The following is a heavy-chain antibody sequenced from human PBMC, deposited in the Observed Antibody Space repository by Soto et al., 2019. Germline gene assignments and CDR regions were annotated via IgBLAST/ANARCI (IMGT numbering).Heavy chain of an antibody. V-gene: IGHV4-39*01. Sequence: SETLSLTCTVSGVSFSSSSYYWGWIRQPPGKGLEWIGSIFYSGSTYYNPSLKSRVTISVDTSKNQFSLRLSSVSAADTAVYYCAKFRYFYDTSGYSFGDAFDIWGQRTMVTVSS. CDR2: IFYSGST. CDR3: AKFRYFYDTSGYSFGDAFDI. D-gene: IGHD3-22*01. J-gene: IGHJ3*02. CDR1: GVSFSSSSYY.